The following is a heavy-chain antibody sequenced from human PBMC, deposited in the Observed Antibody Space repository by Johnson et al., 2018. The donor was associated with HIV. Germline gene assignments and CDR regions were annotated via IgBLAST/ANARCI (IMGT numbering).Heavy chain of an antibody. CDR3: ARGVGYSSSNDAFDI. V-gene: IGHV3-7*01. CDR1: GFTFSSYW. CDR2: IKQDGSEK. D-gene: IGHD6-13*01. J-gene: IGHJ3*02. Sequence: VQLVESGGGLVQPGGSLRLSCAASGFTFSSYWMSWVRQAPGKGLEWVANIKQDGSEKYYVDSVKGRFTISRDNAKNSLYLQMNSLRAEDTAVYYCARGVGYSSSNDAFDIWGQGTMVTVSS.